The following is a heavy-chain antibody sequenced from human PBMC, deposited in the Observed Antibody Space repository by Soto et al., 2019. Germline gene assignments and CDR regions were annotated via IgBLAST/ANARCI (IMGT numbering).Heavy chain of an antibody. CDR1: GGSITNYY. J-gene: IGHJ3*02. CDR3: ARNSDWPKGYAFDI. Sequence: SETLSLTCTVSGGSITNYYWSWVRQPPGKGLEWIGYVYYSGSINYNPSLKSRVTISVDTSKTQFSLKLSSVTAADTAVYYCARNSDWPKGYAFDIWGQGTMVTVSS. V-gene: IGHV4-59*01. D-gene: IGHD6-19*01. CDR2: VYYSGSI.